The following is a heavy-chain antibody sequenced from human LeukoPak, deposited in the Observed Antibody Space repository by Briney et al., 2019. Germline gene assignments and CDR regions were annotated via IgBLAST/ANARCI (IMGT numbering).Heavy chain of an antibody. D-gene: IGHD3-16*01. CDR2: ISGDGTRT. CDR1: GFTFSSYA. Sequence: TGGSLRLSCAASGFTFSSYAMSWVRQAPGKGLEWVSAISGDGTRTYYADSVKGRFTISRGNSKNTLYLEMSSLRVEDTAIYYCAKWPEGAMDYFDYWGQGTLVTVSS. V-gene: IGHV3-23*01. J-gene: IGHJ4*02. CDR3: AKWPEGAMDYFDY.